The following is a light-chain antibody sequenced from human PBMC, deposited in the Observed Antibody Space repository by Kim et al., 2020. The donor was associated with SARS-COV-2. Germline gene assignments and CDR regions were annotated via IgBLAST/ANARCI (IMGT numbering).Light chain of an antibody. CDR2: EVT. Sequence: QSFTISCTGTSSDVGAYNYVSWYQQHPGKAPKLMIYEVTKRTSGVPDRFSGSKSDNTASLTVSGLQAEDEAEYYCSSHGGSNNFYVFGTGTKVTVL. V-gene: IGLV2-8*01. CDR3: SSHGGSNNFYV. J-gene: IGLJ1*01. CDR1: SSDVGAYNY.